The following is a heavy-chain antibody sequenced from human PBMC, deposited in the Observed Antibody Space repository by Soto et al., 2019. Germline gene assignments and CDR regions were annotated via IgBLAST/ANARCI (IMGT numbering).Heavy chain of an antibody. CDR2: TSDDGTNK. V-gene: IGHV3-30-3*01. CDR1: GFTFSGYA. J-gene: IGHJ4*02. D-gene: IGHD4-17*01. CDR3: TRTKHDYGDSLYYFDY. Sequence: QVQLVESGGGVVQPGRSLRLSCAASGFTFSGYAMHWVRQAPGKGLEWVAVTSDDGTNKYYADPVKGRFTISRDNSKNTLYLQMNSLRAEDTAVYYCTRTKHDYGDSLYYFDYWGQGTLVTVS.